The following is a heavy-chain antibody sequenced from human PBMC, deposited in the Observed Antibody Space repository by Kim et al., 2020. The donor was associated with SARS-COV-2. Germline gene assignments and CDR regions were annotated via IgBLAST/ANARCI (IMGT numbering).Heavy chain of an antibody. J-gene: IGHJ4*02. CDR2: IYSGGST. Sequence: GGSLRLSCAASGFTVSSNYMSWVRQAPGKGLEWVSVIYSGGSTYYADSVKGRFTISRDNSKNTLYLQMNSLRAEDTAVYYCARGHMVRGVIITHYFDYWGQGTLVTVSS. CDR3: ARGHMVRGVIITHYFDY. D-gene: IGHD3-10*01. CDR1: GFTVSSNY. V-gene: IGHV3-53*01.